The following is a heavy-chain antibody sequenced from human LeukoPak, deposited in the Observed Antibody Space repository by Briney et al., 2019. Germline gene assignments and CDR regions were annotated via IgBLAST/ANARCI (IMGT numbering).Heavy chain of an antibody. CDR2: IIPIFGTA. V-gene: IGHV1-69*05. D-gene: IGHD5-18*01. J-gene: IGHJ4*02. CDR3: ARDRYSYGYFDY. CDR1: GGTFSSYA. Sequence: GASVKVFCKASGGTFSSYAISWVRQAPGQGLEWMGRIIPIFGTANYAQKFQGRVTITTDESTSTAYMELSSLRSEDTAVYYCARDRYSYGYFDYWGQGTLVTVSS.